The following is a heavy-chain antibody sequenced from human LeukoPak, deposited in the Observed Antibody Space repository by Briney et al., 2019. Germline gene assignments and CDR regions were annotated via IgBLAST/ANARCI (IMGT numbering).Heavy chain of an antibody. CDR3: ARSLALLRYIDF. Sequence: SETLSLTCTVSGGSISSSSYYWSWIRQPPGKGLEWIGEINHSGSTNYNPSLKSGVTISVDTSKNQFSLKLSSVTAADTAVYYCARSLALLRYIDFCGQGTLVTVSS. CDR2: INHSGST. D-gene: IGHD3-9*01. J-gene: IGHJ4*02. V-gene: IGHV4-39*07. CDR1: GGSISSSSYY.